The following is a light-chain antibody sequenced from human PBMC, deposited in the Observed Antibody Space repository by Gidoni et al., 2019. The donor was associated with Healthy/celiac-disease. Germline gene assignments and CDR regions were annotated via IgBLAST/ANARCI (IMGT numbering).Light chain of an antibody. CDR2: AAS. CDR1: QSISSY. V-gene: IGKV1-39*01. J-gene: IGKJ5*01. Sequence: DIQITQSPSSLSASVGDRVTITCRASQSISSYLNWYQQKPGKAPKLLIYAASILQSGVPSRFSGSGSGTHFTLTISSLQPEDFATYYCQQSYSTPPTFGQGTRLEIK. CDR3: QQSYSTPPT.